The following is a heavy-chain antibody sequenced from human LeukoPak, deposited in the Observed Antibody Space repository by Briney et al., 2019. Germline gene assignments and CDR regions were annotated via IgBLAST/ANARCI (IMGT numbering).Heavy chain of an antibody. CDR2: IYYTGST. J-gene: IGHJ2*01. CDR1: SGSITSAGYY. Sequence: SETLSLTCTVSSGSITSAGYYWNWIRQHPGKGLEWIGYIYYTGSTTYNPSLKSRVTISVDTSKNQFSLKLRSVTAADTAVYYCARDYGDIPPDWYYDLWGRGTLVTVSS. CDR3: ARDYGDIPPDWYYDL. V-gene: IGHV4-61*08. D-gene: IGHD4-17*01.